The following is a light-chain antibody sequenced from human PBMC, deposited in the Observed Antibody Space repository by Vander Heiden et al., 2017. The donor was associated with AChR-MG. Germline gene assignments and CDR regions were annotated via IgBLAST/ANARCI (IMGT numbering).Light chain of an antibody. CDR1: SSNSGSNT. CDR3: AAWDASINGQVV. CDR2: RKN. V-gene: IGLV1-44*01. Sequence: QSVLTHPHSPSGTPGQRVTICCSGSSSNSGSNTVNWDQQLPGTAPKLLIYRKNQRPSGVPDRFSGSKSGTSASLAISGLQAEDEADYYWAAWDASINGQVVFGGGTKLTVL. J-gene: IGLJ2*01.